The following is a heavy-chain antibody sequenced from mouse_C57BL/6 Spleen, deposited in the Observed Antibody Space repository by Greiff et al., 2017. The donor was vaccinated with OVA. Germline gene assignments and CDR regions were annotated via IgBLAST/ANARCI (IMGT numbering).Heavy chain of an antibody. CDR2: IYPGDGDT. V-gene: IGHV1-82*01. D-gene: IGHD1-1*01. Sequence: VQLQQSGPELVKPGASVKISCKASGYAFSSSWMNWVKQRPGKGLEWIGRIYPGDGDTNYNGKFKGKATLTADKSSSTAYMQLSSLTSEDSAVYFCARDYYGSSLAMDYWGQGTSVTVSS. CDR3: ARDYYGSSLAMDY. J-gene: IGHJ4*01. CDR1: GYAFSSSW.